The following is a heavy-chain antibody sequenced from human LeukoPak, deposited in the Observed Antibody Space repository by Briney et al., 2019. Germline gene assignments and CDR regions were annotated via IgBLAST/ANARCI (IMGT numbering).Heavy chain of an antibody. CDR3: ARSVGGEDAFDI. V-gene: IGHV1-8*03. Sequence: ASVKVSCKASGYTFTSYDINWVRQATGQGLEWMGWMNPNSGNAGYAQKFQGRVTITRNTSISTAYMELSSLRSEDTAVYYCARSVGGEDAFDIWGQGTMVTVSS. D-gene: IGHD3-16*01. CDR2: MNPNSGNA. J-gene: IGHJ3*02. CDR1: GYTFTSYD.